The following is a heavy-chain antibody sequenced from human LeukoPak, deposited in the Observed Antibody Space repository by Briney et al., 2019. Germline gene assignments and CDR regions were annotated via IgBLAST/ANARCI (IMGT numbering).Heavy chain of an antibody. CDR1: GFTFSSYW. D-gene: IGHD2-15*01. V-gene: IGHV3-74*01. Sequence: GGSLRLSCAASGFTFSSYWMHWVRQAPGKGLVWVSRINSDGSSTSYAGSVKGRFTISRDNAKNTLYLQMNSLRAEDTAVYYRARDPRDIVVVVAATSTGGQGTLVTVSS. CDR3: ARDPRDIVVVVAATST. J-gene: IGHJ4*02. CDR2: INSDGSST.